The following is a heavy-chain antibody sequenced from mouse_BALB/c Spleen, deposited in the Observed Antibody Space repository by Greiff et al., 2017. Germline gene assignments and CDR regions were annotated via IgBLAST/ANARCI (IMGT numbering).Heavy chain of an antibody. CDR3: ARHGGTAWFAY. D-gene: IGHD3-3*01. CDR1: GFTFSSYG. V-gene: IGHV5-6*01. J-gene: IGHJ3*01. CDR2: ISSGGSYT. Sequence: EVQLVESGGDLVKPGGSLKLSCAASGFTFSSYGMSWVRQTPDKRLEWVATISSGGSYTYYPDSVKGRFTISRDNAKNTLYLQMSILKSEDTAMYYCARHGGTAWFAYWGQGTLVTVSA.